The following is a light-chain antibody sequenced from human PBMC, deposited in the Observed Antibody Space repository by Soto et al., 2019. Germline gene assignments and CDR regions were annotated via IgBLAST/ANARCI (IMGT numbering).Light chain of an antibody. Sequence: ENQIAPSTFTLFSYVGDRITITCRASQSISSWLAWKQQKPWKARKGLIDDASSLESGVPSRFSGSGSGTEFTLTITSLQPDDFATYYCKQYKRYPWTFGQGTKVDIK. V-gene: IGKV1-5*01. CDR2: DAS. CDR1: QSISSW. CDR3: KQYKRYPWT. J-gene: IGKJ1*01.